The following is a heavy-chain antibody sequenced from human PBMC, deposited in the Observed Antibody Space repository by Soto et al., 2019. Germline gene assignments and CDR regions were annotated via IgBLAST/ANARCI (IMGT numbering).Heavy chain of an antibody. D-gene: IGHD1-26*01. CDR3: VREDGKVGTNSAFDY. V-gene: IGHV5-51*01. CDR1: GYSFTSYW. Sequence: GESLKISCKGSGYSFTSYWIGWVRQMPGKGLEWMGIIYPGDSDTRYSPSFQGQVTISADKSISTAYLQWSSLKASDTALYYCVREDGKVGTNSAFDYWGLGALVTVSS. CDR2: IYPGDSDT. J-gene: IGHJ4*02.